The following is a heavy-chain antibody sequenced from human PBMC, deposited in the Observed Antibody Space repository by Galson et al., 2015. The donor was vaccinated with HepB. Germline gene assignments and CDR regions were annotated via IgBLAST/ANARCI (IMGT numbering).Heavy chain of an antibody. V-gene: IGHV3-23*01. J-gene: IGHJ2*01. CDR1: GFTFSNYA. Sequence: SLRLSCAASGFTFSNYAMSWVRQAPGKGLKWVSAISDSGGSTHYADSVKGRFTISRDNSKNTLYLQMNSLRAEDTAVYYCASGVAVAGSRLDFDLWGRGTLVTVSS. CDR3: ASGVAVAGSRLDFDL. CDR2: ISDSGGST. D-gene: IGHD6-19*01.